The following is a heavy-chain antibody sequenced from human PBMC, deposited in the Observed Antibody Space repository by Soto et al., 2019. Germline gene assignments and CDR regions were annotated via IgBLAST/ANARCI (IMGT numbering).Heavy chain of an antibody. D-gene: IGHD4-17*01. CDR1: GYIFKNYG. J-gene: IGHJ4*02. V-gene: IGHV1-18*01. Sequence: GASVKVSCKTSGYIFKNYGISWVRQAPGQGLEWLGWIYPKEDRANIAQNFQGRVTLTTDTPTSTAYIELRSLRFDDSDVYFCARDIDYDIEYWGQGTLVTVSS. CDR2: IYPKEDRA. CDR3: ARDIDYDIEY.